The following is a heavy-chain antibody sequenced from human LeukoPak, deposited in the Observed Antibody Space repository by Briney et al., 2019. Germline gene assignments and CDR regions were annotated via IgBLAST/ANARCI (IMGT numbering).Heavy chain of an antibody. Sequence: PGGSLRLSCAASGFTFSSYDMHWVRQATGKGLEWVSAIGTAGDTYYPGSVKGRFTISRENAKNSLYLQMNSLRAGDTAVYYCARNTMVRGAVGFDYWGQGTLVTVSS. CDR3: ARNTMVRGAVGFDY. V-gene: IGHV3-13*01. CDR2: IGTAGDT. J-gene: IGHJ4*02. CDR1: GFTFSSYD. D-gene: IGHD3-10*01.